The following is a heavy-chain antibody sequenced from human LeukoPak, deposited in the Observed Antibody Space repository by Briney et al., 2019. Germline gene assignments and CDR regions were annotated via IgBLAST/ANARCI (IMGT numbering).Heavy chain of an antibody. J-gene: IGHJ4*02. Sequence: ASVKVSCKASGYTFTSYGISGVRQAPGQGLEWMGWISAYNGNTNYAQKLQGRVTMTTDTSTSTAYMELRSLRSDDTAVHYCARGRIVATIRAFVGYYFDYWGQGTLVTVSS. CDR2: ISAYNGNT. CDR3: ARGRIVATIRAFVGYYFDY. V-gene: IGHV1-18*04. D-gene: IGHD5-12*01. CDR1: GYTFTSYG.